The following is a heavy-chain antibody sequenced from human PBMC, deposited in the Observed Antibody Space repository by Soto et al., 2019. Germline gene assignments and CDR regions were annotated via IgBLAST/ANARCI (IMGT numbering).Heavy chain of an antibody. CDR2: IWYDGSNK. CDR1: GFTFSSYG. Sequence: PGGSLRLSCAASGFTFSSYGMHWVRQAPGKGLEWVAVIWYDGSNKYYVDSVKGRFTISRDNSKDTLYLQMNSLRAEDTAVYYCARVSGWYGFDYWGQGTLVTVSS. V-gene: IGHV3-33*01. D-gene: IGHD6-19*01. J-gene: IGHJ4*02. CDR3: ARVSGWYGFDY.